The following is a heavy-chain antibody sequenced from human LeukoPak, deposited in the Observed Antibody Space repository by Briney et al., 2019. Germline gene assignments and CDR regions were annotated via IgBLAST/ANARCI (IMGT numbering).Heavy chain of an antibody. V-gene: IGHV4-30-4*08. J-gene: IGHJ6*02. D-gene: IGHD4-17*01. Sequence: LRLSCAASGFTISPYGMNWVRQAPGKGLEWIGYIYYSGSTYYNPSLKSRVTISVDTSKNQFSLKLSSVTAADTAVYYCARGQLDYGDYHYYYGMDVWGQGTTVTVSS. CDR2: IYYSGST. CDR1: GFTISPYG. CDR3: ARGQLDYGDYHYYYGMDV.